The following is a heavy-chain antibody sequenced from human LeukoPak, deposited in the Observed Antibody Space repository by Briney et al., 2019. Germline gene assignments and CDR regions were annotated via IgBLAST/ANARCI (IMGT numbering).Heavy chain of an antibody. Sequence: ASVKVSCKASGYTFTSYGISWVRQAPGQGLEWMEWISAYNGNTNYAQKLQGRVTMTTDTSTSTAYMELRSLRSDDTAVYYCGRGGYCTNGVCYTHNWFDPWGQGTLVTVSS. CDR2: ISAYNGNT. CDR1: GYTFTSYG. CDR3: GRGGYCTNGVCYTHNWFDP. V-gene: IGHV1-18*01. J-gene: IGHJ5*02. D-gene: IGHD2-8*01.